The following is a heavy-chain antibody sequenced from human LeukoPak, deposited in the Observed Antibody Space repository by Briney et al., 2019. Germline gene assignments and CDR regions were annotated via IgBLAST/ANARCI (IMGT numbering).Heavy chain of an antibody. CDR2: ISSSSSYI. J-gene: IGHJ4*02. CDR1: GFTFSSYS. D-gene: IGHD6-13*01. V-gene: IGHV3-21*01. Sequence: GGSLRLSCAASGFTFSSYSMNWVRQVPGKGLEWVSSISSSSSYIYYADSVKGRSTISRDNAKNSLYLQMNSLRAEDTAVYYCARGGSIWYFYDYWGQGTLVTVSS. CDR3: ARGGSIWYFYDY.